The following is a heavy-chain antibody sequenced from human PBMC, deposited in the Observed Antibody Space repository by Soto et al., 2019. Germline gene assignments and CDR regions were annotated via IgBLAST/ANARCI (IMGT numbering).Heavy chain of an antibody. CDR3: ARERVSTGPDY. Sequence: ASVKVSCKGSGYTFSIYGINWVRQAPGQGLEWMGWISAYNGNTDYAQNLQGRVTMTTDTSTSTAYMELRSLRSDDTAIYYCARERVSTGPDYWGQGTLVTVS. CDR2: ISAYNGNT. V-gene: IGHV1-18*01. CDR1: GYTFSIYG. J-gene: IGHJ4*02. D-gene: IGHD1-1*01.